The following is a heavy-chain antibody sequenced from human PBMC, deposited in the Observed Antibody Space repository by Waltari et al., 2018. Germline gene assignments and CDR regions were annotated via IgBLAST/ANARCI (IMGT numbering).Heavy chain of an antibody. CDR2: IYYSGRT. CDR1: GGSISSGGYY. V-gene: IGHV4-31*03. J-gene: IGHJ3*02. D-gene: IGHD3-3*01. Sequence: QVQLQESGPGLVKPSQTLSLTCTVSGGSISSGGYYWSWIRQHPGKGLEWIGYIYYSGRTYYNPSLNSRVTISGDTSKNQFSRKLSAVTAADTAVYYCARAPYYDFWSGYLADDAFDIWGQGTMVTVSS. CDR3: ARAPYYDFWSGYLADDAFDI.